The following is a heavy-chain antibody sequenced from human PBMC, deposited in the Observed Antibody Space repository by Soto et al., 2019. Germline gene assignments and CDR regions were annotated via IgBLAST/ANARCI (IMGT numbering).Heavy chain of an antibody. J-gene: IGHJ5*02. CDR2: MNPNSGNT. V-gene: IGHV1-8*01. D-gene: IGHD3-22*01. CDR3: ARNPDSTDSSGSGFDP. Sequence: ASVKVSCKASGYTFTSYDINWVRQATGQGLEWMGWMNPNSGNTGYAQKSQGRVTMTRNTSISTAYMELSSLRSEDTAVYYCARNPDSTDSSGSGFDPWGQGTLVTVSS. CDR1: GYTFTSYD.